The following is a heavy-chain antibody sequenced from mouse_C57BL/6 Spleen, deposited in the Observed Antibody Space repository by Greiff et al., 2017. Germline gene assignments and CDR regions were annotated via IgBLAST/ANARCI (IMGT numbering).Heavy chain of an antibody. D-gene: IGHD1-1*01. CDR3: ARGYYGSSYGAMDY. J-gene: IGHJ4*01. V-gene: IGHV1-69*01. CDR1: GYTFTSYW. Sequence: VQLQQPGAELVMPAASVKLSCKASGYTFTSYWMHWVKQRPGQGLEWIGEIDPSDSYTNYNQKFKGKSTLTVDKSSSTAYMQLSSLTSEDSAVYYCARGYYGSSYGAMDYWGQGTSVTVSS. CDR2: IDPSDSYT.